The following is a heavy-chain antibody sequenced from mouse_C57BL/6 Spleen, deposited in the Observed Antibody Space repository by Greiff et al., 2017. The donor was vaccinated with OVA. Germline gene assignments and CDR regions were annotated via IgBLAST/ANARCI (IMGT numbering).Heavy chain of an antibody. CDR1: GYTFTDYY. J-gene: IGHJ1*03. D-gene: IGHD2-4*01. V-gene: IGHV1-19*01. CDR3: AGDYDDWYFDV. Sequence: VQLQQSGPVLVKPGASVKMSCKASGYTFTDYYMNWVKQSHGKSLEWIGVINPYNGGTSYNQKFKGKATLTVDKSSSTAYMELNSLTSEDSAVYYCAGDYDDWYFDVWGTGTTVTVSS. CDR2: INPYNGGT.